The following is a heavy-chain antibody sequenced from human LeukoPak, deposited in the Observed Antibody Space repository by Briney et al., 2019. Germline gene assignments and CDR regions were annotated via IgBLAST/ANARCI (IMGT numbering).Heavy chain of an antibody. CDR1: GGSISTYY. CDR2: IHYSGNT. J-gene: IGHJ4*02. D-gene: IGHD4-23*01. V-gene: IGHV4-59*08. Sequence: SETPSLTCTVSGGSISTYYWSWVRQPPGKGLEWIGYIHYSGNTNYNPSLKSRVTISLDTSKNQFSLRLSSVTAADTAVYYCARLGYGGNLRPFDCWGQGTLVTVSS. CDR3: ARLGYGGNLRPFDC.